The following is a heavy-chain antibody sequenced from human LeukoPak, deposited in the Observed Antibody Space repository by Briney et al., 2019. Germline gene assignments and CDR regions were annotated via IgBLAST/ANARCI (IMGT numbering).Heavy chain of an antibody. CDR2: ISSSSSTI. CDR1: GFTFSSYS. V-gene: IGHV3-48*01. J-gene: IGHJ5*02. Sequence: GGSLRLSCAASGFTFSSYSMNWVRQAPGKGLEWVSYISSSSSTIYYADSVKGRFTISRDNSKNTLYLQMNSLRAEDTAVYYCAKDLNGYCSSTSCYVENWFDPWGQGTLVTVSS. D-gene: IGHD2-2*01. CDR3: AKDLNGYCSSTSCYVENWFDP.